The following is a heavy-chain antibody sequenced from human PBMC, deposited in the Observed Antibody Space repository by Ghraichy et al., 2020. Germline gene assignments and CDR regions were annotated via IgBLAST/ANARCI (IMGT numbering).Heavy chain of an antibody. CDR3: ARDWGGYSYGYPPGFDL. CDR1: GFTFSSYS. CDR2: ISSSSSTI. J-gene: IGHJ2*01. Sequence: GGSLRLSCAASGFTFSSYSMNWVRQAPGKGLEWVSYISSSSSTIYYADSVKGRFTISRDNAKNSLYLQMNSLRAEDTAVYYCARDWGGYSYGYPPGFDLWGRGTLVTVSS. D-gene: IGHD5-18*01. V-gene: IGHV3-48*01.